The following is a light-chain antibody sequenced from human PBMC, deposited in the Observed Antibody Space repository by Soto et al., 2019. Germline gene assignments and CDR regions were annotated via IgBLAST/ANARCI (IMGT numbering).Light chain of an antibody. CDR2: EVT. CDR3: CSYAGNSNYV. V-gene: IGLV2-8*01. Sequence: QSVLTEPLSASGSPGQTVTFSYTGNSSVVGGYNYVSWYQQHPGEATKLIIYEVTKRPSGVPDRFSGSKSGNTASLTVSRLRAEDEADYHCCSYAGNSNYVSGTGSKGTVL. CDR1: SSVVGGYNY. J-gene: IGLJ1*01.